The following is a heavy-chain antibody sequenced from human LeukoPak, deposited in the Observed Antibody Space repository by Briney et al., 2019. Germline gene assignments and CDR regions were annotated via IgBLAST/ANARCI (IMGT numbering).Heavy chain of an antibody. D-gene: IGHD1-7*01. CDR1: GFTFDDYG. J-gene: IGHJ5*02. Sequence: TGGSLRLSCAASGFTFDDYGMSWVRQAPGKGLEWVSGINWNGGSTGYADSVKGRFTISRDNAKNSLYLQMNSLRAEDTALYYCARGAITGTSASSYDPWGQGTLVPVSS. CDR2: INWNGGST. CDR3: ARGAITGTSASSYDP. V-gene: IGHV3-20*04.